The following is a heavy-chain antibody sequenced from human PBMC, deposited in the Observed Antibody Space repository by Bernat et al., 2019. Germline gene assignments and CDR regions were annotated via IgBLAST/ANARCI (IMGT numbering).Heavy chain of an antibody. Sequence: VQLVESGGGVVQPGGSLRLSCAASGFTFSSYSMNWVRQAPGKGLEWVSSISSSSSYIYYADSVKGRFTISRDNAKNSLYLQMNSLRAEDTAVYYCAKGAYGSGSYYNVYFDYWGHGTLVTVSS. CDR3: AKGAYGSGSYYNVYFDY. J-gene: IGHJ4*01. V-gene: IGHV3-21*04. CDR1: GFTFSSYS. D-gene: IGHD3-10*01. CDR2: ISSSSSYI.